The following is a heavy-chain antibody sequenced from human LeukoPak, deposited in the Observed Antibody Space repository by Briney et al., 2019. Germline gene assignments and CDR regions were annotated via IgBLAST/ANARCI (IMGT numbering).Heavy chain of an antibody. J-gene: IGHJ6*02. V-gene: IGHV1-18*01. Sequence: ASVKVSCKASGYTFTSYGISWVRQAPGQGLEWMGWISAYNGNTNYAQRLQGRVTMTTDTSTSTAYMELRSLRSDDTAVYYCARDPPRIVVVVAATNYYGMDVWGQGTTVTVSS. CDR3: ARDPPRIVVVVAATNYYGMDV. CDR1: GYTFTSYG. CDR2: ISAYNGNT. D-gene: IGHD2-15*01.